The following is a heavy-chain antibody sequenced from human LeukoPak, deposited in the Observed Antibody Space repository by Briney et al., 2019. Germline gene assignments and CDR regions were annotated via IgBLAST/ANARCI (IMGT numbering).Heavy chain of an antibody. CDR1: GFSFNTFA. CDR2: INWNGGST. Sequence: GGSLRLSCTASGFSFNTFAMSWVRQPPGKGLEGVSGINWNGGSTGYVDSVKGRFTISMDNAKNSLYLQMNSLRGEDTALYYCARDAHFGGVFDIWGQGTMVTVSS. CDR3: ARDAHFGGVFDI. D-gene: IGHD2-21*01. J-gene: IGHJ3*02. V-gene: IGHV3-20*04.